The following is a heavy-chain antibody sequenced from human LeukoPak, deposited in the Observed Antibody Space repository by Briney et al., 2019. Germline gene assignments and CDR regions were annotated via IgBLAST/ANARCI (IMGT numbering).Heavy chain of an antibody. D-gene: IGHD3-9*01. CDR2: ISSSGSTI. CDR3: AREGRYGRQNDY. CDR1: GFTFSDYY. Sequence: PGGSLRLSCAASGFTFSDYYMSWIRQAPGKGLEWVSYISSSGSTIYYADSVKGRFTISRDNSKNTLYLQMNSLRAEDTAVYYCAREGRYGRQNDYWGQGTLVTVSS. V-gene: IGHV3-11*04. J-gene: IGHJ4*02.